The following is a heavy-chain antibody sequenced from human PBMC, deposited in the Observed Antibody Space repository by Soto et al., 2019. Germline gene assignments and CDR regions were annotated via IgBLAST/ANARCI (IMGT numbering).Heavy chain of an antibody. Sequence: QVQLVESGGGVVQPGRSLRLSCAASGFTFSSYGMHWVRQAPGKGLEWVAVISYDGSNKYYADSVKGRFTISRDNSKNTLYLQTNSLRAEDTAVYYCAKDRGQDTAMGDYWGQGTLVTVSS. CDR2: ISYDGSNK. J-gene: IGHJ4*02. CDR3: AKDRGQDTAMGDY. D-gene: IGHD5-18*01. CDR1: GFTFSSYG. V-gene: IGHV3-30*18.